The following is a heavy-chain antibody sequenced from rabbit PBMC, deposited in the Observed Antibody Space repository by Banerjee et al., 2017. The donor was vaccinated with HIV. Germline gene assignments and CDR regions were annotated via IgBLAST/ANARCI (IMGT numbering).Heavy chain of an antibody. CDR2: IYTGDGDT. V-gene: IGHV1S45*01. J-gene: IGHJ4*01. D-gene: IGHD1-1*01. CDR1: GFSFSSSYW. CDR3: ARDPLAYTDIATYDAL. Sequence: QEQLEESGGDLVKPGGSLTLTCTASGFSFSSSYWICWVRQAPGKGLEWIGCIYTGDGDTYFATWAKGRFTISKTSSTTVTLQMTSLTAADTATYFCARDPLAYTDIATYDALWGQGTLVTVS.